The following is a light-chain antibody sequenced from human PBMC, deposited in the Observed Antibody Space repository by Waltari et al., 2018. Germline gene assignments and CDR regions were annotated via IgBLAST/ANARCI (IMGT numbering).Light chain of an antibody. Sequence: DIQMTQSPSTLSASVGDRVTITCRASQRIDTWLAWYQHKPGEAPKLLIYKASDLQSGVPSMFSGSGSGTEFTLTISSLQPDDFATYYCQQYNIYSSFGGGTKVEIK. V-gene: IGKV1-5*03. CDR3: QQYNIYSS. J-gene: IGKJ4*01. CDR2: KAS. CDR1: QRIDTW.